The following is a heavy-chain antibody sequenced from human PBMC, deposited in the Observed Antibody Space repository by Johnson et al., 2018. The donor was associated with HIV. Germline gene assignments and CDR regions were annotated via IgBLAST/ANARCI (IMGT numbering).Heavy chain of an antibody. CDR1: GFILSNYW. V-gene: IGHV3-66*01. CDR3: AIDSLQQPDAFDI. Sequence: EQLVESGGDLVQRGGSLRLSCAGSGFILSNYWMNWVRQAPGKGLEWVSVIYSGGSTYYADSVKGRFTISRDNSKNTLYLQMNSLRAEHTAVYYCAIDSLQQPDAFDIWGQGTMVTVSS. J-gene: IGHJ3*02. D-gene: IGHD6-13*01. CDR2: IYSGGST.